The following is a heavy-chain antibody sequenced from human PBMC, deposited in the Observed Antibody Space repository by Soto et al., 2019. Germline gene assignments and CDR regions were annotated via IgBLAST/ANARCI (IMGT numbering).Heavy chain of an antibody. CDR1: GFTFNTYS. CDR2: IWYDGTQK. D-gene: IGHD4-17*01. V-gene: IGHV3-33*01. Sequence: QVQLEESGGGVVQPGRSLRLSCEASGFTFNTYSMHWVRQPPGKGLEWLAAIWYDGTQKYYADSVKGRFIISRDNSKKTLYLEMNSLRAEDTAVYYCARAGGTTVTGLWHFDSWGLGTLVTVSS. J-gene: IGHJ4*02. CDR3: ARAGGTTVTGLWHFDS.